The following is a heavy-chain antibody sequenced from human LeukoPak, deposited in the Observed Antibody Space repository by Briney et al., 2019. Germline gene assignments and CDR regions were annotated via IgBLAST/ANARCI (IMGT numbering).Heavy chain of an antibody. CDR1: GASISSHY. CDR3: ARELDQRSECCIDV. D-gene: IGHD1/OR15-1a*01. Sequence: SETLSLTCTVSGASISSHYWSWIRQPPGKGLEWIGYISYSGTTKYNASRKSPVTISADTSKSHFSLNLSSVTAADTAVYYCARELDQRSECCIDVWGQGTTVTVSS. V-gene: IGHV4-59*11. CDR2: ISYSGTT. J-gene: IGHJ6*02.